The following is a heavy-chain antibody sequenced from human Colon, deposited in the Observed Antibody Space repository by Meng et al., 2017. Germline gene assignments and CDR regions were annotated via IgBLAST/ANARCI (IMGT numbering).Heavy chain of an antibody. Sequence: GALKISCGASGFSFSTYSMNWVRQAPGKGLEWLSSISTSGTHIYYADSVKGRFTISRDNAKNSVYLQMNSLRAEDTAVYYCARVRWESTAEYFEYWGQGTLVTVSS. D-gene: IGHD1-26*01. CDR2: ISTSGTHI. V-gene: IGHV3-21*01. CDR3: ARVRWESTAEYFEY. CDR1: GFSFSTYS. J-gene: IGHJ1*01.